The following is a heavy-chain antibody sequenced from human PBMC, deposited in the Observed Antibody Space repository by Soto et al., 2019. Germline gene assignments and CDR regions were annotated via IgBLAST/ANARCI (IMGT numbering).Heavy chain of an antibody. CDR1: GFTFSSYA. CDR2: ISSNGGST. J-gene: IGHJ3*02. CDR3: ARGWAAFEI. D-gene: IGHD1-26*01. V-gene: IGHV3-64*01. Sequence: HPGGSLRLSCAASGFTFSSYAMHWVRQAPGKGLEYVSAISSNGGSTYYANSVKGRFTISRDNSKNTLYLQMGSLRAEDMAVYYCARGWAAFEIWGQGTMVSVSS.